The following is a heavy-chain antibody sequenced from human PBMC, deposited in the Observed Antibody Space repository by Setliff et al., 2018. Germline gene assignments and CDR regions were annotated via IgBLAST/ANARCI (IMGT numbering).Heavy chain of an antibody. D-gene: IGHD3-22*01. J-gene: IGHJ4*02. CDR2: IYYSGST. CDR3: ARLRGYYFDY. CDR1: GASISSSRDY. Sequence: SETLSLTCTVSGASISSSRDYWGWIRQPPGKGLEWIGSIYYSGSTYYNPSLKSRVTISVDTSKNQFSLKLSSVTAADTAVFYCARLRGYYFDYWGQGTLVTVSS. V-gene: IGHV4-39*01.